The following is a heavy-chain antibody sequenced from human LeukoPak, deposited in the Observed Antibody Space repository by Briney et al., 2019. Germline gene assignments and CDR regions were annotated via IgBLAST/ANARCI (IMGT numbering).Heavy chain of an antibody. CDR1: GGSFSGYY. Sequence: SETLSLTCAVYGGSFSGYYWSWIRQPPGKGLEWIGEINHSGSTNYNPSLKSRVTISVDTSKNQFSLKLSSVTAADTAVYYCARGPRAAMVRWFDPWGQGTLVTVSS. V-gene: IGHV4-34*01. CDR2: INHSGST. J-gene: IGHJ5*02. D-gene: IGHD5-18*01. CDR3: ARGPRAAMVRWFDP.